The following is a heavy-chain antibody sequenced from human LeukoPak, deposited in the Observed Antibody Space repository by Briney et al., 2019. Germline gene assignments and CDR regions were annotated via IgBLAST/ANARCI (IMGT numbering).Heavy chain of an antibody. J-gene: IGHJ4*02. CDR1: GFTFSDYY. D-gene: IGHD5-18*01. CDR2: ISSTSSAI. Sequence: GGSLRLSCAASGFTFSDYYMSWIRQAPGKGLEWVSYISSTSSAIYYADSLEGRFTISRDNAKNSLYLEINSLRADDTAVYYCARAIASYGDSAYWGQGALVTVSS. V-gene: IGHV3-11*04. CDR3: ARAIASYGDSAY.